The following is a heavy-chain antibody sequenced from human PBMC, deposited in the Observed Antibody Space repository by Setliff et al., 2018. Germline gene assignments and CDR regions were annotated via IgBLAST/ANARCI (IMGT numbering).Heavy chain of an antibody. CDR3: RFWSGYYKNDY. D-gene: IGHD3-3*01. CDR2: IDHSERT. J-gene: IGHJ4*02. CDR1: GASFSNYY. V-gene: IGHV4-34*01. Sequence: PSETLSLTCTVYGASFSNYYWGWVRQPPEERLEWIGEIDHSERTKYNPSLKGRVTISVDTSKNQFSLRLSSVTAADTAVYYCRFWSGYYKNDYWGQGTVVTVSS.